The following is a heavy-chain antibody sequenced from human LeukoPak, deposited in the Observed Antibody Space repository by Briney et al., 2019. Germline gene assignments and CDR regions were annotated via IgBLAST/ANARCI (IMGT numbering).Heavy chain of an antibody. CDR1: GFTFSSYS. V-gene: IGHV3-21*04. Sequence: GGSLRLSCAASGFTFSSYSMNWVRQAPGKGLEWVSSISSSSSYIYYADSVKGRFTISRDNSKNTLYLQMNSLRAEDTAVYYCAKVRFGVTARYYFDYWGQGTLVTVSS. D-gene: IGHD3-10*01. CDR3: AKVRFGVTARYYFDY. J-gene: IGHJ4*02. CDR2: ISSSSSYI.